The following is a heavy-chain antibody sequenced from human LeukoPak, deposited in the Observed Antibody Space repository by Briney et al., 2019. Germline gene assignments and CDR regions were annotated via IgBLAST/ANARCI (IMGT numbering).Heavy chain of an antibody. J-gene: IGHJ4*02. CDR3: ARHEGYSIGWYEVDF. CDR2: IYPGDSDT. D-gene: IGHD6-19*01. CDR1: GYSFTSYW. V-gene: IGHV5-51*01. Sequence: GESLKISCKGSGYSFTSYWIGWVRHMPGKGLEWMGMIYPGDSDTRYSPSFQGQVTISADKSISTAYLQWSSLKASDTAMYYCARHEGYSIGWYEVDFWGQGTLVTVSS.